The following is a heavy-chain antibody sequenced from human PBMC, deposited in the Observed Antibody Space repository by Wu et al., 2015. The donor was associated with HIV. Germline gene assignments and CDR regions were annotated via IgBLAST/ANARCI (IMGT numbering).Heavy chain of an antibody. V-gene: IGHV1-69-2*01. CDR2: IDPEDDKS. CDR3: ATGSLLRGVDY. Sequence: VQLVQSGAEVKKPGATVRISCKISGYTFTDYYMHWVKQAPGKGLEWMGLIDPEDDKSIYSENFQGRLTMTADTSRDTAYMELSSLRFEDTAVYYCATGSLLRGVDYWGQGTLVTVSS. CDR1: GYTFTDYY. D-gene: IGHD3-10*01. J-gene: IGHJ4*02.